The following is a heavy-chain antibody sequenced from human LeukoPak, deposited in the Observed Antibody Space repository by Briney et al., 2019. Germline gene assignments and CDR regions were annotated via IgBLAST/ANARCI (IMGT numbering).Heavy chain of an antibody. D-gene: IGHD6-19*01. CDR1: GYTFTSYD. CDR2: INANSGNT. Sequence: GSVRVSCMASGYTFTSYDINSVPQAPGRGGGWMGWINANSGNTRYAQKFQSRVTITRNTPISTAYMELSSVRSEDTAVYYCARPRYSSGWYVYWGQGTLVTVSS. CDR3: ARPRYSSGWYVY. J-gene: IGHJ4*02. V-gene: IGHV1-8*01.